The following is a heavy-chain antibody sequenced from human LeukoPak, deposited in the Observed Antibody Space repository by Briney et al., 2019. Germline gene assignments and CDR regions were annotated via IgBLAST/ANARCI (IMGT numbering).Heavy chain of an antibody. J-gene: IGHJ6*02. CDR3: AKARSPRGSFYYSMGV. V-gene: IGHV3-30*18. CDR2: ISYDGNDK. D-gene: IGHD3-10*01. CDR1: GFTFNAYG. Sequence: PGGSLRLSCAASGFTFNAYGIYCVRQAPGKGLECVAVISYDGNDKYYTDSVKGRFTISRDDSKRTVSLQMNSLRYDDTAVYYCAKARSPRGSFYYSMGVWGQGTTVTVSS.